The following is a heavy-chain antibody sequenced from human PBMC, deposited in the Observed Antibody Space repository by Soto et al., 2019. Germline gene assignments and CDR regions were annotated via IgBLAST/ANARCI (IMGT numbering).Heavy chain of an antibody. D-gene: IGHD1-20*01. Sequence: EVQLVESGGGLVQPGGSLRLSCAASGFTFSSYSMNWVRQAPGKGLEWVSYISSSSTIYYADSVKGRFTISRDNAKNSLYLQMNSLRAEDTAVYYCASGLNWNGFIPGGAYYMDVWGKGTTVTVSS. CDR2: ISSSSTI. V-gene: IGHV3-48*01. CDR1: GFTFSSYS. J-gene: IGHJ6*03. CDR3: ASGLNWNGFIPGGAYYMDV.